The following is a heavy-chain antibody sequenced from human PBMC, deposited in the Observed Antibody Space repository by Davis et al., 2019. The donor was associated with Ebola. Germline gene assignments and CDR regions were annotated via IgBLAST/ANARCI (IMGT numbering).Heavy chain of an antibody. V-gene: IGHV3-7*01. CDR1: GFTFSTRW. J-gene: IGHJ5*02. CDR3: ATYDFWSGYSYGS. D-gene: IGHD3-3*01. CDR2: MNQDGSEK. Sequence: GESLKISCAVSGFTFSTRWMCWVRQAPGKGLEWVANMNQDGSEKYYVDSVKGRFTIFRDNAQNSVYLQMNSLRAEDTAVYYCATYDFWSGYSYGSWGQGTLVTVSS.